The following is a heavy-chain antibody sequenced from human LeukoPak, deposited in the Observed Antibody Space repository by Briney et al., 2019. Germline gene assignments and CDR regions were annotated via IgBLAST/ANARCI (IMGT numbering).Heavy chain of an antibody. CDR1: GDSISSGGYW. V-gene: IGHV4-31*11. J-gene: IGHJ4*02. D-gene: IGHD5-12*01. CDR2: ISYGGKA. CDR3: ARAPVATPSEFDY. Sequence: SETLSLTCAVSGDSISSGGYWWSWIRQHPGKGPEWIGYISYGGKADYNPSLKSRVAISADTPKNQFSLKLSSTTAADTAVYYCARAPVATPSEFDYWGQETLVTVSS.